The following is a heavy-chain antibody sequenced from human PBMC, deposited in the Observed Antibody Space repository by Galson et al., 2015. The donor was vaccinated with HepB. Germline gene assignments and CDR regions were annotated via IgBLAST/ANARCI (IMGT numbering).Heavy chain of an antibody. CDR2: IDPSDSYT. Sequence: QSGAEVKKPGESLRISCKGSGYSFTSYRISWVRQMPGKGLEWMGRIDPSDSYTNYSPSFQGHVTISADKPISTAYLQWSSLKASDTAMYYCARLRGGDYDSSGYYYVHYYYGMDVWGQGTTVTVSS. J-gene: IGHJ6*02. V-gene: IGHV5-10-1*01. CDR3: ARLRGGDYDSSGYYYVHYYYGMDV. D-gene: IGHD3-22*01. CDR1: GYSFTSYR.